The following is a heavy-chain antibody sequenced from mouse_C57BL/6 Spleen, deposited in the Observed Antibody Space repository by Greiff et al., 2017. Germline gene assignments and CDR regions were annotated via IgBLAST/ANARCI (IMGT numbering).Heavy chain of an antibody. Sequence: QVQLQQPGAELVKPGASVKLSCKASGYTFTSYWMHWVKQRPGQGLEWIGMIHPNSGSTNYNEKFKSKATLTVDKSSSTAYMQLSSLTSEDSAVYDWSRTGSGYGSSFHFDYWGQGTTLTVSS. CDR3: SRTGSGYGSSFHFDY. CDR2: IHPNSGST. D-gene: IGHD1-1*01. CDR1: GYTFTSYW. J-gene: IGHJ2*01. V-gene: IGHV1-64*01.